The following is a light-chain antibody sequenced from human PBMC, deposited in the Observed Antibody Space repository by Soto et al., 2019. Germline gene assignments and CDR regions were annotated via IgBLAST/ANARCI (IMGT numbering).Light chain of an antibody. Sequence: QSVLTQPPSASGTPGQGVTPSCSGSASNIGSQPVSWYQHLPGTAPKLLISRNTERPSGVPDRFSGSKSGTSAALAISGLQSEDEGDYYCAAWDDSLDAWLFGGGTKLTVL. J-gene: IGLJ3*02. CDR3: AAWDDSLDAWL. CDR2: RNT. V-gene: IGLV1-44*01. CDR1: ASNIGSQP.